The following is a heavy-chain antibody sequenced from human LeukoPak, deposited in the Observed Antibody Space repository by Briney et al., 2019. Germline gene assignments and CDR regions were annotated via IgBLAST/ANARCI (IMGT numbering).Heavy chain of an antibody. CDR2: ISPSGGST. CDR3: ARRVGGTTSRAFDI. V-gene: IGHV1-46*01. CDR1: GYTFTGYY. D-gene: IGHD1-26*01. Sequence: ASVKVSCKASGYTFTGYYMHWVRQAPGQGLEWVGIISPSGGSTSYAQKFQGRVTMTRDMSTSTVYMELSSLRSEDTAVYYCARRVGGTTSRAFDIWGQGTMVSVSS. J-gene: IGHJ3*02.